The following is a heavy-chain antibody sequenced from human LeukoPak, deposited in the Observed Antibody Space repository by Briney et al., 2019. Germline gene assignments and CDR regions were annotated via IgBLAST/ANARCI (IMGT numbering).Heavy chain of an antibody. CDR2: TIPIFGTA. CDR1: GGTFSSYA. J-gene: IGHJ6*03. D-gene: IGHD3-10*01. CDR3: ARERRRVRGTYLYYYYYYMDV. V-gene: IGHV1-69*05. Sequence: SVTVSCKASGGTFSSYAVSWVRQAPGHGLEWRGGTIPIFGTANYAQTFQGRVTITTDESTSTAYMELSRLRSEDTAVYYCARERRRVRGTYLYYYYYYMDVWGKGTTVTVSS.